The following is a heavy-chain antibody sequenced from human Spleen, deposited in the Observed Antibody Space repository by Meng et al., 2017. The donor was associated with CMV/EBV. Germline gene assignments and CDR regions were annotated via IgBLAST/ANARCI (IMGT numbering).Heavy chain of an antibody. V-gene: IGHV4-39*07. Sequence: SETLSLTCTVSGGSLSSRNFYWGWIRQPPGKGLEWIGSISYRARTYYNPSLRSPFSISVDTSKNQFSLRLSSVTAADTAVYYCVRVGWNYGRHYWGQGTLVTVSS. CDR3: VRVGWNYGRHY. D-gene: IGHD1-7*01. CDR2: ISYRART. J-gene: IGHJ4*02. CDR1: GGSLSSRNFY.